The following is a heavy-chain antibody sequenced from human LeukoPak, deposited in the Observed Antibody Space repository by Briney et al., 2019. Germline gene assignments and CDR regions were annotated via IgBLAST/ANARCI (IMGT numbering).Heavy chain of an antibody. V-gene: IGHV3-23*01. D-gene: IGHD2-2*01. CDR1: GFTFSSYA. J-gene: IGHJ3*02. Sequence: GGSLRLSCAASGFTFSSYAMSWVRQAPGKGLEWVSAISGSGGSTYYADSVKGRFTISRDNSKNTLYLQMNSLRAEDTAVYYCAKDTFIRAAPVVGISSHAFDIWGQGTMVTVSS. CDR2: ISGSGGST. CDR3: AKDTFIRAAPVVGISSHAFDI.